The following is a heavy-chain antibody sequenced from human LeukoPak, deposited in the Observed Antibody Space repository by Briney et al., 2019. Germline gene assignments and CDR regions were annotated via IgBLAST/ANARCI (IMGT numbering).Heavy chain of an antibody. CDR2: INHSGST. V-gene: IGHV4-34*01. CDR3: ARGRIAVAGTLVDD. D-gene: IGHD6-19*01. CDR1: GGSFSGYY. J-gene: IGHJ4*02. Sequence: SETLSLTCAVYGGSFSGYYWSWIRQPPGKGLEWIGEINHSGSTNYNPSLKSRVTISVDTSKNQFSLKLSSVTAADTAVYYCARGRIAVAGTLVDDWGQGTLATVSS.